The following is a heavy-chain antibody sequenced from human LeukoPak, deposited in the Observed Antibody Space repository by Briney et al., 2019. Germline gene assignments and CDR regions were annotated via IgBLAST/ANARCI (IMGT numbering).Heavy chain of an antibody. V-gene: IGHV1-18*01. Sequence: ASVKVSCKASGYTFATYGISWVRQAPGQGLEWMGWISAYNGDTNYAQKFQDRVTMTTDTSTSTAYMEPRSLRSDDTAVYYCARGPHSSNFYFFDYWGQGTLVTVSS. CDR2: ISAYNGDT. J-gene: IGHJ4*02. D-gene: IGHD6-13*01. CDR3: ARGPHSSNFYFFDY. CDR1: GYTFATYG.